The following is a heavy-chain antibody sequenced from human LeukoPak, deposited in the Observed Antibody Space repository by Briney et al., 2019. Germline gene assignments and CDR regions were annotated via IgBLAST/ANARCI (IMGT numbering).Heavy chain of an antibody. J-gene: IGHJ6*02. CDR2: ISGSGGST. D-gene: IGHD2-2*01. CDR3: AKGLGYCSSTSCYTYYYYYGMDV. Sequence: PGGSLRLPCAASGFTFSSYAMSWVRQAPGKGLEWVSAISGSGGSTYYADSVKGRFTISRDNSKNTLYLQMNSLRAEDTAVYYCAKGLGYCSSTSCYTYYYYYGMDVWGQGTTVTVSS. CDR1: GFTFSSYA. V-gene: IGHV3-23*01.